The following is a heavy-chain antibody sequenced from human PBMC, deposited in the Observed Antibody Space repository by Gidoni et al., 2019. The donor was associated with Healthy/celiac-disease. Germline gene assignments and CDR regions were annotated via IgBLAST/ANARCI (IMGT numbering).Heavy chain of an antibody. CDR2: IYYSGST. CDR3: ARAVGVFPMDV. V-gene: IGHV4-31*03. J-gene: IGHJ6*02. CDR1: GGSISSVGYY. Sequence: QVPLQESGPGLVKPSQTLSLTCTVSGGSISSVGYYWSWFRQHPGKGLEWMGYIYYSGSTYYNPSLKSRVTIAVDTSKNQFSLKLSSVTAADTAVYYCARAVGVFPMDVWGQGTTVTVSS. D-gene: IGHD3-16*01.